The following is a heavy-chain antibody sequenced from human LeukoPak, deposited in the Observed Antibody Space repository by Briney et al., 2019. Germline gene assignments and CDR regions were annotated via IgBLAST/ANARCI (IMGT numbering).Heavy chain of an antibody. CDR1: GFTFSIYG. CDR2: IANDAKTT. Sequence: GGSLRHSCTASGFTFSIYGTHWVRQAPGKGLEWVAVIANDAKTTYYADSVKGRFTISRDNSKNTLYLQMNSLRAEDTAVYYCTKEGLPSGSSWSAWFDPWGQGTLVTVSS. J-gene: IGHJ5*02. CDR3: TKEGLPSGSSWSAWFDP. V-gene: IGHV3-30*18. D-gene: IGHD3-10*01.